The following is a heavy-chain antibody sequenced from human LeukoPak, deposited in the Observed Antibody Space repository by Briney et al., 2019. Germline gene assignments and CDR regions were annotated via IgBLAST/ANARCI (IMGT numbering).Heavy chain of an antibody. CDR1: GGSISSGGYY. Sequence: SRTLSLTCTVSGGSISSGGYYWSWIRQPPGKGLEWIGYIYHSGSTYYNPSLKSRVTISVDRSKNQFSLKLSSVTAADTAVYYCARVHGRGFDYWGQGTLVTVSS. D-gene: IGHD1-26*01. J-gene: IGHJ4*02. CDR3: ARVHGRGFDY. CDR2: IYHSGST. V-gene: IGHV4-30-2*01.